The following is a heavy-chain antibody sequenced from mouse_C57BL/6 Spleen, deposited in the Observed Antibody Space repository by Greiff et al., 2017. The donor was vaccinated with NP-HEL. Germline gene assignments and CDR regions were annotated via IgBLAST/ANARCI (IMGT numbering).Heavy chain of an antibody. CDR3: ARASLRSPFDY. CDR2: INPNNGGT. J-gene: IGHJ2*01. D-gene: IGHD1-1*01. CDR1: GYTFTDYY. Sequence: VQLQQSGPELVKPGASVKISCKASGYTFTDYYMNWVKQSHGKSLEWIGDINPNNGGTSYNQKFKGKATLTVDKSSSTAYMELRSLTSEDSAVYYCARASLRSPFDYWGQGTTLTVSS. V-gene: IGHV1-26*01.